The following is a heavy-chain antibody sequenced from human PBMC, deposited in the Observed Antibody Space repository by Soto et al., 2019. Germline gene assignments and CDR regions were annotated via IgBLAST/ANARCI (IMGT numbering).Heavy chain of an antibody. CDR3: ARGTDYSGDKNWFDP. Sequence: ASVKVSCKASGYTFTSYDINWVRQATGQGLEWMGWMNPNSGNTGYAQKFQGRVTMTRNTSTSTAYMELSSLRSEDTAMYYCARGTDYSGDKNWFDPWGQGTLVTVSS. J-gene: IGHJ5*02. CDR2: MNPNSGNT. V-gene: IGHV1-8*01. D-gene: IGHD4-4*01. CDR1: GYTFTSYD.